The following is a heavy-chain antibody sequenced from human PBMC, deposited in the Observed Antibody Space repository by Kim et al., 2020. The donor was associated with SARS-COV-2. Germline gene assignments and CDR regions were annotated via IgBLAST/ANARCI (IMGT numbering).Heavy chain of an antibody. V-gene: IGHV1-2*06. CDR2: INPNSGGT. CDR3: ARVQRLLGIAAALDI. J-gene: IGHJ3*02. CDR1: GYTFTGYY. D-gene: IGHD6-13*01. Sequence: ASVKVSCKASGYTFTGYYMHWVRQAPGQGLEWMGRINPNSGGTNYAQKFQGRVTMTRDTSISTAYMELSRLRSDDTAVYYCARVQRLLGIAAALDIWGQGTMVTVSS.